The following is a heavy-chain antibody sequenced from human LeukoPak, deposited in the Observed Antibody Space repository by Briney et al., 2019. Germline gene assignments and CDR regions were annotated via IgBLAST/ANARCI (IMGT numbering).Heavy chain of an antibody. V-gene: IGHV3-74*01. CDR1: GFTFNTYG. CDR2: INGDGSET. D-gene: IGHD5/OR15-5a*01. CDR3: TREEGSTDH. J-gene: IGHJ4*02. Sequence: GGSLRLSCAAYGFTFNTYGMNWVRQAPGKGLVWVSHINGDGSETNYADSVRGRFTISRDNAKNTLYLQMNSLRVDDTAVYYCTREEGSTDHWGQGTLVTVSS.